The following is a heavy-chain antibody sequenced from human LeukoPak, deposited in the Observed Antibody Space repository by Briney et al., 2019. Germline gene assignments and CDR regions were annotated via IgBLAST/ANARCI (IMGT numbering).Heavy chain of an antibody. D-gene: IGHD1-14*01. V-gene: IGHV4-38-2*02. Sequence: PSETLSLTCSVSGYSIRSPYYWAWIRQSPGKGLEWIGSFYLGANTFYNPSLRSRVTISVDTSKNQFSLRVDSVTAADTAVYYCARDLYDDNRCFDFWGQGILVTVSS. CDR3: ARDLYDDNRCFDF. CDR2: FYLGANT. CDR1: GYSIRSPYY. J-gene: IGHJ4*02.